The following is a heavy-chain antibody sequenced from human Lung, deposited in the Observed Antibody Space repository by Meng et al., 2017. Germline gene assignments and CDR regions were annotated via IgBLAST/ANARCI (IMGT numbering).Heavy chain of an antibody. D-gene: IGHD4-11*01. CDR3: ARGPTTMAHDFDY. Sequence: QGQLQQGGAGLLKLPGTLSLTCVVSGGSFSDYYWSWIRQPPGKGLEWIGEINHSGSTNYNPSLESRATISVDTSQNNLSLKLSSVTAADSAVYYCARGPTTMAHDFDYWGQGTLVTVSS. CDR2: INHSGST. J-gene: IGHJ4*02. CDR1: GGSFSDYY. V-gene: IGHV4-34*01.